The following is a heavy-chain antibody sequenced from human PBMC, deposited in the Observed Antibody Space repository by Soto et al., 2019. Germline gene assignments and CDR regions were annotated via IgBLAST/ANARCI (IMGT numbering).Heavy chain of an antibody. CDR1: GGSISSYY. J-gene: IGHJ4*02. D-gene: IGHD3-10*01. CDR3: ARLEAPMAL. CDR2: IYYSGST. V-gene: IGHV4-59*01. Sequence: SETLSLTCTVSGGSISSYYWSWIRQPPGKGLEWIGYIYYSGSTNYNPSPKSRVTISVDTSKNQFSLKLSSVTAADTAVYYCARLEAPMALWGQGTLVTV.